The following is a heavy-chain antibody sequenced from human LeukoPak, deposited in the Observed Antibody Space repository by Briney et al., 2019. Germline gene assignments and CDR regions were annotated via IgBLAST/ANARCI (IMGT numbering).Heavy chain of an antibody. Sequence: GGSLRLSCAASGFTFSSYAMTWVRQAPEKGLEWVSAMSGSGGTTYYADSVKGRFTISRDNSKNTLYLQMNSLRAEDTAVYYCAKGLINDWSALDYWGQGTLVTVSS. J-gene: IGHJ4*02. CDR1: GFTFSSYA. V-gene: IGHV3-23*01. D-gene: IGHD3-9*01. CDR2: MSGSGGTT. CDR3: AKGLINDWSALDY.